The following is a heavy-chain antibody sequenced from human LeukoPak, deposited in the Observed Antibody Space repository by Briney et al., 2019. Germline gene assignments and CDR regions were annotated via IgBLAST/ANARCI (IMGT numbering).Heavy chain of an antibody. D-gene: IGHD3-9*01. CDR3: AREGLRDDILTGYGLDY. Sequence: VASVKVSCKASGGTFSSYAISWVRQAPGQGLEWMGGIIPIFGTANYAQKFQGRVTITADKSTSTAYMELSSLRSEDTAVYYCAREGLRDDILTGYGLDYWGQGTLVTVSS. CDR1: GGTFSSYA. J-gene: IGHJ4*02. V-gene: IGHV1-69*06. CDR2: IIPIFGTA.